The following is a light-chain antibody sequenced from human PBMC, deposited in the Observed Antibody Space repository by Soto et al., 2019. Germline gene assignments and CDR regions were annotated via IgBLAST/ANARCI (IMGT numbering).Light chain of an antibody. J-gene: IGKJ1*01. CDR1: QSVRSN. V-gene: IGKV3-15*01. CDR2: DAS. Sequence: EIVMTQSPATLSVSQGEEVTLSCRASQSVRSNLAWYQHKPGQPPRLLIYDASTRATGIPGRFSGSGSGTEFTLTISSLQSEDFAVYYCQQYDDWPPWTFGQGTKVDIK. CDR3: QQYDDWPPWT.